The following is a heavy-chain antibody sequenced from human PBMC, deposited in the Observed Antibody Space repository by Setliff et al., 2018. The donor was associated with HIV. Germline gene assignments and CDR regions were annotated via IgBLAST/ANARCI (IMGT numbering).Heavy chain of an antibody. CDR3: ARARAYYDILTGYYGGAFDI. J-gene: IGHJ3*02. CDR1: GGSISSGGYY. V-gene: IGHV4-31*03. Sequence: LSLTCTVSGGSISSGGYYWSWIRQHPGKGLEWIGYIYYSGSTYYNPSLKSRVTISVDTSKNQFSLKLSSVTAADTAVYYCARARAYYDILTGYYGGAFDIWGQGTMVTVSS. CDR2: IYYSGST. D-gene: IGHD3-9*01.